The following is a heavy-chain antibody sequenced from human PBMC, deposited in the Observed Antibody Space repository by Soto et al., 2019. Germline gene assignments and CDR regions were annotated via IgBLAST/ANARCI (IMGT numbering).Heavy chain of an antibody. D-gene: IGHD6-6*01. CDR2: ISGSGGST. Sequence: GESLKISCAASGFTFSSYAMSWVRQAPGKGLEWVSAISGSGGSTYYADSVKGRFTISRDNSKNTLYLQMNSLRAEDTAVYYCANFFSRSSYFDYWGQGTLVTVSS. V-gene: IGHV3-23*01. CDR3: ANFFSRSSYFDY. J-gene: IGHJ4*02. CDR1: GFTFSSYA.